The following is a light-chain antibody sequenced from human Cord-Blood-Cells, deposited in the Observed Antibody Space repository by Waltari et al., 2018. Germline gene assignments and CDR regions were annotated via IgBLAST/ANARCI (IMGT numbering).Light chain of an antibody. Sequence: SVLTQPPSVSGAPGQRVPISCTGISSNIRAGYDVHWYQQLPGTAPKLLIYGNSNRPSGVPDRFSGSKSGTSASLAITGLQAEDEADYYCQSYDSSLSGYVFGTGTKVTVL. V-gene: IGLV1-40*01. CDR3: QSYDSSLSGYV. J-gene: IGLJ1*01. CDR1: SSNIRAGYD. CDR2: GNS.